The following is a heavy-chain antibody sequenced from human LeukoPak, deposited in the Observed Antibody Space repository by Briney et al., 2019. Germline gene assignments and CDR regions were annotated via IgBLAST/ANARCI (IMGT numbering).Heavy chain of an antibody. CDR3: ASLNPHYDFWSGFQRGFGGVTYGMDV. D-gene: IGHD3-3*01. V-gene: IGHV4-59*08. Sequence: SETLSLTCTVSGGSISSYYWSWIRQPPGKGLEWLGYIVYTGSTNSNPSLKSRVTTSVDTSKNQFSLKLSSVTAADTAVYYCASLNPHYDFWSGFQRGFGGVTYGMDVWGQGTTVTVSS. J-gene: IGHJ6*02. CDR2: IVYTGST. CDR1: GGSISSYY.